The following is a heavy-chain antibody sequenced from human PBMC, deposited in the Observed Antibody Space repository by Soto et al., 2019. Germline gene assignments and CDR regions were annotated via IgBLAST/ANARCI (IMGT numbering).Heavy chain of an antibody. Sequence: QMGLQESGPGLVKPSETLSLTCNVSGGSISSFYWTWIRQPAGGRLEWIGRVYHSGSSNYNPSLKTRIIMTKHRACCQLTQSLYSVSDAATDVYYWGRGGGKADIYAWATRFDLWGQGTLVTV. V-gene: IGHV4-4*07. D-gene: IGHD3-16*01. CDR2: VYHSGSS. CDR1: GGSISSFY. J-gene: IGHJ5*02. CDR3: GRGGGKADIYAWATRFDL.